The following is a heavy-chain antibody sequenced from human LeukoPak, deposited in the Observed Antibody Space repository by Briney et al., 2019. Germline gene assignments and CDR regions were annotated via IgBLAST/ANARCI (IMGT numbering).Heavy chain of an antibody. J-gene: IGHJ4*02. CDR1: GGTFSSYA. Sequence: GASVKVSCKASGGTFSSYAISWVRQAPGQGLEWMGGIIPIFGTANYAQKFQGRVTITADESTSTAYMELSSLRSEETAVYYCAQFHHYDLLTGYPYWGQGTLVTVSS. CDR2: IIPIFGTA. V-gene: IGHV1-69*13. CDR3: AQFHHYDLLTGYPY. D-gene: IGHD3-9*01.